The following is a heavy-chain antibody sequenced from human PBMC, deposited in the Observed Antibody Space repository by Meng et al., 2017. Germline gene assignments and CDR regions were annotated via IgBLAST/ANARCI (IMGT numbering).Heavy chain of an antibody. D-gene: IGHD7-27*01. J-gene: IGHJ4*02. CDR2: IYHSGST. CDR1: GGSISSSNW. Sequence: VRLKGSGQERGKSSGTLSLTRAVSGGSISSSNWWSWVRQPPGKGLEWIGEIYHSGSTNYNPSLKSRVTISVDKSKNQFSLKLSSVTAADTAVYYCVRDGRSWDWGQGTLVTVSS. V-gene: IGHV4-4*02. CDR3: VRDGRSWD.